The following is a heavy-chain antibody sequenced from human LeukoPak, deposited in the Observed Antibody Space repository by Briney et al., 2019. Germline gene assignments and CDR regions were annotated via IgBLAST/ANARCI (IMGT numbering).Heavy chain of an antibody. Sequence: ASVKVSCKASGYTLTDYYIHWVRQAPGQEVEGMGGINPNSGGTNYAPKFQGRVTMTRDTSISTGYMELSRLRSDDTAVYYCAREESIDTFDAFEIWGQGTMVTLSP. J-gene: IGHJ3*02. V-gene: IGHV1-2*02. CDR3: AREESIDTFDAFEI. D-gene: IGHD3-9*01. CDR2: INPNSGGT. CDR1: GYTLTDYY.